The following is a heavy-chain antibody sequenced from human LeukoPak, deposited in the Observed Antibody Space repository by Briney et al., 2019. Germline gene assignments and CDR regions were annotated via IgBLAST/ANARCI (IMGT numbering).Heavy chain of an antibody. CDR2: IYGGDSDT. J-gene: IGHJ4*02. CDR3: ARRNYGLGNYYSPNFDS. CDR1: GYNFTKFW. Sequence: GESLKISCTASGYNFTKFWIAWVRQMPGKGLEWMGIIYGGDSDTRYSPSFHGQVSISVDRSINVAYLQWSSLTASDTAIYFCARRNYGLGNYYSPNFDSWGQGTLVTVSS. D-gene: IGHD3-10*01. V-gene: IGHV5-51*01.